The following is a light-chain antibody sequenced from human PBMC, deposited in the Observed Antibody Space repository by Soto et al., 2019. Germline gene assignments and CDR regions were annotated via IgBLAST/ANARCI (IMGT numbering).Light chain of an antibody. Sequence: QSALTHPASVSGSLGQSITISCTGTRTDIGGYNYVSWYQQYPGKAPKLVICEVTSRPSGISDRFSGSKSGNTASLTISGLQAEDEADYFCSSYTNSKAYILFGGGTKLTVL. CDR2: EVT. J-gene: IGLJ2*01. CDR1: RTDIGGYNY. CDR3: SSYTNSKAYIL. V-gene: IGLV2-14*01.